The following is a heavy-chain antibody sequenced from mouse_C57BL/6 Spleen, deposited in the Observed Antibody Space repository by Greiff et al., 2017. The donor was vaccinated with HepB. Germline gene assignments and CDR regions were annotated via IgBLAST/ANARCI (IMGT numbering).Heavy chain of an antibody. CDR1: GYAFSSSW. D-gene: IGHD2-3*01. CDR2: IYPGDGDT. CDR3: ARGNDGYYGYFDY. Sequence: VQLQQSGPELVKPGASVKISCKASGYAFSSSWMNWVKQRPGKGLEWIGRIYPGDGDTNYNGKFKGKATLTADKSSSTAYMQLSSLTSEDSAVYFCARGNDGYYGYFDYWGQGTTLTVSS. V-gene: IGHV1-82*01. J-gene: IGHJ2*01.